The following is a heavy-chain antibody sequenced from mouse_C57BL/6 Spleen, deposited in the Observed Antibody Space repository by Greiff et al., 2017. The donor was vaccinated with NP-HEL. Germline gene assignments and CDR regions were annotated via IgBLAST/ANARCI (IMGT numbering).Heavy chain of an antibody. CDR1: GYAFSSSW. CDR2: IYPGDGDT. D-gene: IGHD1-1*02. Sequence: VQLQQSGPELVKPGASVKISCKASGYAFSSSWMNWVKQRPGKGLEWIGRIYPGDGDTNYNGKFKGKATLTADKSSSTAYMQLSSLTSEDSAVYFGARSGLFYFDYWGQGTTLTVSS. V-gene: IGHV1-82*01. CDR3: ARSGLFYFDY. J-gene: IGHJ2*01.